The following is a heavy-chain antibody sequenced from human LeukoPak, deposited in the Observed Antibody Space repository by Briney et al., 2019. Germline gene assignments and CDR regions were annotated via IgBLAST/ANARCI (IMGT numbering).Heavy chain of an antibody. V-gene: IGHV4-59*08. CDR1: GGSIGSYY. CDR2: IYYSGST. J-gene: IGHJ4*02. CDR3: ARYGDEDYFDY. Sequence: SETLSLTCTVSGGSIGSYYWSWIRQPAGKGLEWIGYIYYSGSTNYNPSLKSRVTISVDTSKNQFSLKLSSVTAADTAVYYCARYGDEDYFDYWGQGTLVTVSS. D-gene: IGHD4-17*01.